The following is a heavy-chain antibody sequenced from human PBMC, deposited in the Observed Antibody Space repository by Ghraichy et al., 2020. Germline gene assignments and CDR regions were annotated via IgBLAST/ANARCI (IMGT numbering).Heavy chain of an antibody. J-gene: IGHJ4*02. CDR1: GGSISSGGYS. CDR3: ARGPSRITIFGVVIIRNFDY. CDR2: IYHSGST. V-gene: IGHV4-30-2*01. D-gene: IGHD3-3*01. Sequence: SETLSLTCAVSGGSISSGGYSWSWIRQPPGKGLEWIGYIYHSGSTYYNPSLKSRVTISVDRSKNQFSLKLSSVTAADTAVYYCARGPSRITIFGVVIIRNFDYWGQGTLVTVSS.